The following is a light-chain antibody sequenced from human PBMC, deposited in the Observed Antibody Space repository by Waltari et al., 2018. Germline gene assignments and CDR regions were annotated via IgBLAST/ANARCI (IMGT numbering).Light chain of an antibody. V-gene: IGLV2-23*02. CDR3: CSYAGTPRVV. CDR2: EVN. Sequence: QSALTQPASVSGSPGQSITISCTGTNNDIGSYNLVSWYQQHPGKAPKVIIFEVNKRPAGVSHLCSGSKSGNTASLTVSGLHPEDEADYYCCSYAGTPRVVFGGGTKLTVL. CDR1: NNDIGSYNL. J-gene: IGLJ2*01.